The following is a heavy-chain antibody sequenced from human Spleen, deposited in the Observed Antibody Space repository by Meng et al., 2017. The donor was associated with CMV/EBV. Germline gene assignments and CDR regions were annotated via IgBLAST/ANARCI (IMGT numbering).Heavy chain of an antibody. V-gene: IGHV4-34*01. Sequence: GSLRLSCAVNGGSFTSYYWSWIRQPPGEGLEWIGEINHSVRTIHNPSLKSRVTMSVDTSKNQFSRKMTSVTAADTALYYCARVRPRYYHYGMDVWGQGTTVTVSS. CDR1: GGSFTSYY. D-gene: IGHD6-6*01. CDR3: ARVRPRYYHYGMDV. J-gene: IGHJ6*02. CDR2: INHSVRT.